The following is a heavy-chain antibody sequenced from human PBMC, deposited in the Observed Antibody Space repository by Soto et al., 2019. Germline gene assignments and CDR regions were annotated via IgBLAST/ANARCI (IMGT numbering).Heavy chain of an antibody. V-gene: IGHV1-69*01. CDR3: ARHNAEYYYHYAMGV. J-gene: IGHJ6*02. CDR1: GGTFSTYT. CDR2: IIPIFGTA. Sequence: QVQLVQSGAEVKRPGSSVKVSCKASGGTFSTYTISWVRQAPGQGLEWMGGIIPIFGTANYAPKFPGRVTMTADESTSTAYMELSSLRSEDTAVYYCARHNAEYYYHYAMGVWAQGTTVTVSS. D-gene: IGHD1-1*01.